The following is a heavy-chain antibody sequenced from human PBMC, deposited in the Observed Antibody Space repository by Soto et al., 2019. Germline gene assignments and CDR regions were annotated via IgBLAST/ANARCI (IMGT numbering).Heavy chain of an antibody. Sequence: QVQLVQSGAEVKKPGASVKVSCKASGYTFTSYGTTWLRQSPGQGLEWMGWITPDNGNTNYPPKLQGRVTMTTDTSTSTAYMELRSLRSDDTAVYYCARDAPPFGYWGQGTLVTVSS. V-gene: IGHV1-18*01. D-gene: IGHD3-10*01. CDR1: GYTFTSYG. CDR2: ITPDNGNT. CDR3: ARDAPPFGY. J-gene: IGHJ4*02.